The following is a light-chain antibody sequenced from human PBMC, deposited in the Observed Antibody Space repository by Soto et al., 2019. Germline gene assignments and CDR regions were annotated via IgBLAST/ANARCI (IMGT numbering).Light chain of an antibody. CDR3: QQYGGSSYT. CDR1: QSVSSSY. J-gene: IGKJ2*01. CDR2: GAS. V-gene: IGKV3-20*01. Sequence: EIVLTQSPGTLSLSPGERATLSCRASQSVSSSYLAWYQQKPGQAPRLLIYGASSRATGIPARFGGSGSGTDFTLTISSLEPEDFAVYYCQQYGGSSYTFGQGTKLEIK.